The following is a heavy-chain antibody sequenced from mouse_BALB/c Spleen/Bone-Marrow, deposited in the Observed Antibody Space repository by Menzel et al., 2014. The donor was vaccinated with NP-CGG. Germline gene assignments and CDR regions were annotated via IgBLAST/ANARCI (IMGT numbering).Heavy chain of an antibody. CDR3: AAYYYGSSCGFAY. CDR1: GFNIKDTY. D-gene: IGHD1-1*01. J-gene: IGHJ3*01. CDR2: IDPANGNT. Sequence: VQLQQPGAELVKPGASVKLSCTASGFNIKDTYMHWVKQRPEQGLEWIGRIDPANGNTKYDPKFQGKATITADTSSNTAYLQLSSLTSEDTAVYYCAAYYYGSSCGFAYWGPGTLVTVSA. V-gene: IGHV14-3*02.